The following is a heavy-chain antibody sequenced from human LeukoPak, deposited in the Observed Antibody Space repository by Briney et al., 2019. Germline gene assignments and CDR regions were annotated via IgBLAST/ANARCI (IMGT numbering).Heavy chain of an antibody. CDR3: ARGLRFLVWSRRGDLQN. J-gene: IGHJ4*02. Sequence: GGSLTLSCAGSGFTFDDFAMRWVRHAPGKGLEWVSGISWNSAGIGYADSVKGRFTISRDNAKNSLYLQMSSLRAEDTALYCWARGLRFLVWSRRGDLQNWGQGTLVTVSS. V-gene: IGHV3-9*01. CDR1: GFTFDDFA. D-gene: IGHD3-3*01. CDR2: ISWNSAGI.